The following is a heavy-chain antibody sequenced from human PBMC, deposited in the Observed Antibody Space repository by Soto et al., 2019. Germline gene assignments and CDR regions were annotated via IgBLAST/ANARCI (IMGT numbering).Heavy chain of an antibody. Sequence: GGSLRLSCTASGFTFSDFVMSWVRQAPGKGLEWVSLITGGGGSTYYADSVKGRFIISRDNPRNTLYLQMNSLRAEDTALYYCGRHYDNKRDAFDIWGRGTMVTVSS. CDR1: GFTFSDFV. CDR2: ITGGGGST. D-gene: IGHD3-16*01. CDR3: GRHYDNKRDAFDI. V-gene: IGHV3-23*01. J-gene: IGHJ3*02.